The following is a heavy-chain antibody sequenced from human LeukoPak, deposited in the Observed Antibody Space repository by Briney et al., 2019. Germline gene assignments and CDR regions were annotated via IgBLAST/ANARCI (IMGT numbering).Heavy chain of an antibody. CDR2: ISSSSSYI. Sequence: GGSLRLSCAASGFTFSSYNMNWVRQAPGKGLEWVSSISSSSSYIYYADSVEGRFTISRDNAKNSLYLQMNSLRAEDTAVYYCARSILQHAFDIWGQGTMVTVSS. J-gene: IGHJ3*02. V-gene: IGHV3-21*01. CDR1: GFTFSSYN. CDR3: ARSILQHAFDI. D-gene: IGHD2/OR15-2a*01.